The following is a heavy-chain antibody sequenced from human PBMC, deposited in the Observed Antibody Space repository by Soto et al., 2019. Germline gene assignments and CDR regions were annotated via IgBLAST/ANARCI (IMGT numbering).Heavy chain of an antibody. CDR2: ISYDGSNK. CDR1: GFTFSSYA. V-gene: IGHV3-30-3*01. D-gene: IGHD3-3*01. Sequence: PGGSLRLSCAPSGFTFSSYAMHWVRQAPGKGLECVAVISYDGSNKYYADSVKGRFTISRDNSKNSLYLQMNGLRAEDTSLYYCARDQGVFGVVIQNYYYYGMDVWGQGATVTVSS. CDR3: ARDQGVFGVVIQNYYYYGMDV. J-gene: IGHJ6*02.